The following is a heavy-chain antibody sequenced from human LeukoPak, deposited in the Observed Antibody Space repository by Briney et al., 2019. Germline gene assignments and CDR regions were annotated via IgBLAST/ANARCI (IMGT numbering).Heavy chain of an antibody. Sequence: SVKVSCKASGGTFSSYAISWVRQAPGQGLEWMGGIIPIFGTANYAQKFQGRVTITADESTSTAYMELSSLRSEDTAVYYCAREGSVDWLGRMPLYFDYWGQGTLVTVSS. V-gene: IGHV1-69*01. D-gene: IGHD3-9*01. J-gene: IGHJ4*02. CDR1: GGTFSSYA. CDR3: AREGSVDWLGRMPLYFDY. CDR2: IIPIFGTA.